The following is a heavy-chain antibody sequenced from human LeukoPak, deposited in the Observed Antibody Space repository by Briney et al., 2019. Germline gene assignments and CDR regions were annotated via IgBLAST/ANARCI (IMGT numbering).Heavy chain of an antibody. Sequence: GGSLRLSCAASGFTFSSYAMSWVRQAPGKGLEWVSAISGSGGSTYYADSVKGRFTISRDNSKKTLYLQMNSLRAEDTAVYYCANTVLSDPSSDFDYWGQGTLVTVSS. V-gene: IGHV3-23*01. CDR2: ISGSGGST. J-gene: IGHJ4*02. D-gene: IGHD2-8*02. CDR1: GFTFSSYA. CDR3: ANTVLSDPSSDFDY.